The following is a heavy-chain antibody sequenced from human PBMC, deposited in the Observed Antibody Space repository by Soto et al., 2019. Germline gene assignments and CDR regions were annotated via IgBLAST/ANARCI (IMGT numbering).Heavy chain of an antibody. D-gene: IGHD3-22*01. J-gene: IGHJ4*02. CDR1: GYTFTSYG. CDR2: ISAYNGNT. V-gene: IGHV1-18*01. CDR3: ARDKRERWDYDSSGFRDETFDY. Sequence: ASVKVSCKASGYTFTSYGISWVRQAPGQGLEWMGWISAYNGNTNYAQKLQGRVTMTTDTSTSTAYMELRSLRSDDTAVYYCARDKRERWDYDSSGFRDETFDYWGQGTLVTVSS.